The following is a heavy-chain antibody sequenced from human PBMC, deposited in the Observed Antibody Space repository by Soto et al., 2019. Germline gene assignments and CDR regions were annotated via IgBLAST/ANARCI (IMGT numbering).Heavy chain of an antibody. CDR2: IRNKANSYTT. Sequence: EVPLVESGGGLVQPGGSLRLSCAASGFNFSDHYMDWVRQAPGKGLEWVARIRNKANSYTTHYAASVKGRFTISRDDSKNSLFLQMNSLQTEDTAVYYCARGYCSGGRCFSGSDWGQGTLVTVSS. CDR3: ARGYCSGGRCFSGSD. J-gene: IGHJ4*02. CDR1: GFNFSDHY. D-gene: IGHD2-15*01. V-gene: IGHV3-72*01.